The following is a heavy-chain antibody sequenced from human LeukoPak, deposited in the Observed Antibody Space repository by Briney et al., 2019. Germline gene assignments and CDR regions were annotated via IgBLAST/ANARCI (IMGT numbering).Heavy chain of an antibody. Sequence: GGSLRLSCAASGFTFSSYSMNWVRQAPGKGLEWVSSISSSSSYIYYADSVKGRFTIPRDNAKNSLYLQMNSLRAEDTAVYYCARSSDSSGYYTPYYYYYMDVWGKGTTVTVSS. J-gene: IGHJ6*03. V-gene: IGHV3-21*01. CDR1: GFTFSSYS. CDR2: ISSSSSYI. CDR3: ARSSDSSGYYTPYYYYYMDV. D-gene: IGHD3-22*01.